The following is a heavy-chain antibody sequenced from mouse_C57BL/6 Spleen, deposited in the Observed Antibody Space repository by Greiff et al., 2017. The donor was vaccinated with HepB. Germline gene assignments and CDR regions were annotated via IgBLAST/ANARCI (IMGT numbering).Heavy chain of an antibody. Sequence: VKLMESGPGLVQPSQSLSITCTVSGFSLTSYGVHWVRQSPGKGLEWLGVIWSGGSTDYNAAFISRLSISKDNSKSQVFFKMNSLQADDTAIYYCARNWDDYDGYFDYWGQGTTLTVSS. CDR3: ARNWDDYDGYFDY. CDR2: IWSGGST. V-gene: IGHV2-2*01. CDR1: GFSLTSYG. D-gene: IGHD2-4*01. J-gene: IGHJ2*01.